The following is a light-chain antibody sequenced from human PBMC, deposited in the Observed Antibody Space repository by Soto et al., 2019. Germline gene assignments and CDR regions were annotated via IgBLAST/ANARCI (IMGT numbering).Light chain of an antibody. CDR2: EAT. CDR3: CSYAGSSTLV. J-gene: IGLJ3*02. V-gene: IGLV2-23*01. Sequence: LTQPATVSGSPGQSITISCTGTNSDVGYYNLVSWYQQYPGKAPKLLIYEATRRPSGASHRFSGSKSGNTASLTISGLQADDEAHYYCCSYAGSSTLVFGGGTKLTVL. CDR1: NSDVGYYNL.